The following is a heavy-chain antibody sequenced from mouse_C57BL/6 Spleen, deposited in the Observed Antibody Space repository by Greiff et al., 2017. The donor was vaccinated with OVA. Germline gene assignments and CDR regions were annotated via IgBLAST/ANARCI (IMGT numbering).Heavy chain of an antibody. CDR2: IHPNSGST. V-gene: IGHV1-64*01. CDR3: APTVITGYYAMDY. D-gene: IGHD2-4*01. J-gene: IGHJ4*01. CDR1: GYTFTSYW. Sequence: QVQLQQPGAELVKPGASVKLSCKASGYTFTSYWMHWVKQRPGQGLEWIGMIHPNSGSTNYNEKFKSKATLTVDKSSSTAYMQLSSLTSEDSAVYYCAPTVITGYYAMDYWGQGTSVTVSS.